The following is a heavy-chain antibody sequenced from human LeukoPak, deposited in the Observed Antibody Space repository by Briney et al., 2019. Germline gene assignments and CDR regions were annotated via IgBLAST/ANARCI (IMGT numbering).Heavy chain of an antibody. V-gene: IGHV1-3*04. CDR3: ARNLAGSSGWYYY. J-gene: IGHJ4*02. D-gene: IGHD6-19*01. Sequence: ASVKVSCKASGYTFTSYTMHWVRQAPGQRLEWMGWINTGNGNTKYSQEFQGRVTITRDTSISTAYMELSRLRSDDTAVYYCARNLAGSSGWYYYWGQGTLVTVSS. CDR1: GYTFTSYT. CDR2: INTGNGNT.